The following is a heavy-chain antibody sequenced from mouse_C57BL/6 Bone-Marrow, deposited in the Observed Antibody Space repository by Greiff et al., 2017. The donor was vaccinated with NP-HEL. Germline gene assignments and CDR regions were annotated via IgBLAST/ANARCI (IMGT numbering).Heavy chain of an antibody. CDR1: GYTFTSYW. Sequence: VQLQQPGAEPVKPGASVKLSCKASGYTFTSYWMHWVKQRPGQGLEWIGMIHPNSGSTNYNEKFKSKATLTVDKSSSTAYMQLSSLTSEDSAVYYCARWNYYYGLFDYWGQGTTLTVSS. V-gene: IGHV1-64*01. D-gene: IGHD1-1*01. J-gene: IGHJ2*01. CDR2: IHPNSGST. CDR3: ARWNYYYGLFDY.